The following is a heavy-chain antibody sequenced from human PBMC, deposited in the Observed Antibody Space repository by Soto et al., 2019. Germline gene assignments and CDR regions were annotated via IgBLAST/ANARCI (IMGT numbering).Heavy chain of an antibody. V-gene: IGHV4-59*08. CDR1: GGSISNYY. J-gene: IGHJ4*02. CDR2: IYYSGST. D-gene: IGHD5-18*01. CDR3: ARHRYSYGVYYFDY. Sequence: PSETLSLTCLVSGGSISNYYWSWIRQPPGKGLEWIGYIYYSGSTNYNPSLTSRVTISVDTSKNQFSLKLSSVTAADTAVYYCARHRYSYGVYYFDYWGQGTLVTVSS.